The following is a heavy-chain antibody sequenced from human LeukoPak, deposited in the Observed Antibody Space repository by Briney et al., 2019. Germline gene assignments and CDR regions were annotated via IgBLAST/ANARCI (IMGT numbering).Heavy chain of an antibody. V-gene: IGHV3-21*01. Sequence: GGSLRLSCAASGFTFSSYSMNWVRQAPGKGLEWVSSISSSSSYIYYADSVKGRFTISRDNAKNSLYLQMNSLRAEDTAVYYCARGGGYSGSFNDYWGQGTLVTVSS. D-gene: IGHD1-26*01. CDR1: GFTFSSYS. J-gene: IGHJ4*02. CDR3: ARGGGYSGSFNDY. CDR2: ISSSSSYI.